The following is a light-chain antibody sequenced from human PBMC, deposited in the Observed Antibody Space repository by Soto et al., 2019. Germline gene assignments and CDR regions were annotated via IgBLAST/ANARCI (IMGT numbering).Light chain of an antibody. Sequence: EIVLTQSPGTLSLSPGERATLSCRASQSLGSRKLAWYQQKPGQPPRLLIHAASTRATGIPDRFSGSGSGTDFTLTIRRMEPEDFAVYFCELYGGSPLSFGPGTKVDV. CDR2: AAS. J-gene: IGKJ3*01. V-gene: IGKV3-20*01. CDR3: ELYGGSPLS. CDR1: QSLGSRK.